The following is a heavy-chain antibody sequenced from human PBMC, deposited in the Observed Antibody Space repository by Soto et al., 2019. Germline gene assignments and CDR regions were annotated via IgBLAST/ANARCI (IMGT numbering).Heavy chain of an antibody. V-gene: IGHV3-30*03. CDR2: ISADGSDK. J-gene: IGHJ4*02. CDR3: AHRAKRRFDY. CDR1: GFTFSDYY. Sequence: GGSLRLSCAASGFTFSDYYMSWIRQAPGKGLEWVAAISADGSDKYFSGSVKGRFTISRDNSKNTLFLQMNSLRVEDTAVYYCAHRAKRRFDYWGQGTLVTVSS.